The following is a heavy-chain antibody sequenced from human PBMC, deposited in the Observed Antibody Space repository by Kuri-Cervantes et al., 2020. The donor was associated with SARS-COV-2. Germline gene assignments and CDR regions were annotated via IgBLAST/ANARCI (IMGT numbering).Heavy chain of an antibody. CDR3: ARSGSSWYFWERLLFDY. Sequence: GESLKISCAASGFTFSSYWMSWVRQAPGKGLEWVANIKQDGSEKYYVDSVKGRFTISRDNAKNSLYLQMNSLRAEDTAVYYCARSGSSWYFWERLLFDYWGQGTQVTVSS. CDR2: IKQDGSEK. V-gene: IGHV3-7*01. CDR1: GFTFSSYW. D-gene: IGHD6-13*01. J-gene: IGHJ4*02.